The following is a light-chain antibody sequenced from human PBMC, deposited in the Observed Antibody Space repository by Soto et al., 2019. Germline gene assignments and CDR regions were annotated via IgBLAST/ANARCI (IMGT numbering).Light chain of an antibody. V-gene: IGKV1-39*01. CDR3: QQSYSLPH. J-gene: IGKJ4*01. CDR1: QGISSY. Sequence: IQLTQSPSSLSASVGDRVTITCRASQGISSYLAWYQQKPGKAPKLLIYAASTLQSGVPSRLSGSGSGTDFTLTISSMQPEDFATYFCQQSYSLPHFGGGTKVDI. CDR2: AAS.